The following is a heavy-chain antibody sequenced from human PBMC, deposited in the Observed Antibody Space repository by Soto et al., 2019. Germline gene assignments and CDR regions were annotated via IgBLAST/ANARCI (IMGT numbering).Heavy chain of an antibody. CDR1: GGSISSGGYY. Sequence: SETLSLTCTVSGGSISSGGYYWSWIRQHPGKGLEWIGYIFYSGSTYYNPSLKSRVTISVDTSKNQFSLKLSSVTAADTAVYYCARASTPLGYCSSTSCSISVWFDPWGQGPLVTVSS. CDR2: IFYSGST. V-gene: IGHV4-31*03. CDR3: ARASTPLGYCSSTSCSISVWFDP. J-gene: IGHJ5*02. D-gene: IGHD2-2*01.